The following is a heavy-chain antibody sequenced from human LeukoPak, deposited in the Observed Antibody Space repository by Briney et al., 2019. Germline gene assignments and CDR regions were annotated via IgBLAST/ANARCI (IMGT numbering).Heavy chain of an antibody. CDR1: GGSISSYY. CDR3: AGGDSSGYYYERYWFDP. V-gene: IGHV4-59*08. Sequence: SETLSLTCTVSGGSISSYYWSWIRQPPGKGLEWIGYIYYSGSTNYNPSLKSRVTISVDTSKNQFSLKLSSVTAADTAVYYCAGGDSSGYYYERYWFDPWGQGTLATVSS. D-gene: IGHD3-22*01. CDR2: IYYSGST. J-gene: IGHJ5*02.